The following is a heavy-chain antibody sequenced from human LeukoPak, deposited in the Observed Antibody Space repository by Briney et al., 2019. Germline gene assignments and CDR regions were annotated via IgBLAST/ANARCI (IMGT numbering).Heavy chain of an antibody. V-gene: IGHV3-30*18. CDR3: AKVTTVTTRIYYYYYGMDV. CDR2: ISYDGSNK. Sequence: RSLRLSCAASGFTFSSYGMHWVRQAPGKGLEWVAVISYDGSNKYYADSVKGRFTISRDNSKNTLYLQMNSLRAEDTAVYYCAKVTTVTTRIYYYYYGMDVWGKGTTVTVSS. D-gene: IGHD4-17*01. CDR1: GFTFSSYG. J-gene: IGHJ6*04.